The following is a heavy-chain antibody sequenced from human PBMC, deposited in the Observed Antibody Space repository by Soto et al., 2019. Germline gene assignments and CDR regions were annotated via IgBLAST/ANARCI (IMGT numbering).Heavy chain of an antibody. V-gene: IGHV1-69*01. J-gene: IGHJ4*02. CDR2: IIPIFGTA. CDR3: AGWLPTLGHFDY. CDR1: GGTLSSYA. Sequence: VKVSCKASGGTLSSYAISWVRQAPGQGLEWMGGIIPIFGTANYAQKFQGRVTITADESTSTAYMELSSLRSEDTAVYYCAGWLPTLGHFDYWGQGTLVTVSS. D-gene: IGHD5-12*01.